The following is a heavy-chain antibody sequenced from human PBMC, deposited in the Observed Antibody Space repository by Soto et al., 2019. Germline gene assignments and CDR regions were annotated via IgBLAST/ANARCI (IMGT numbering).Heavy chain of an antibody. V-gene: IGHV1-69*13. CDR3: ARGRYYSSGTTDY. CDR1: GGTFSSYA. Sequence: GASVKVSCKASGGTFSSYAISWVRQAPGQGLEWMGGIIPIFGTANYAQKFQGRVTITADESTSTAYMELSSLRSEDTAVYYCARGRYYSSGTTDYWGQGTLVTVSS. CDR2: IIPIFGTA. J-gene: IGHJ4*02. D-gene: IGHD6-19*01.